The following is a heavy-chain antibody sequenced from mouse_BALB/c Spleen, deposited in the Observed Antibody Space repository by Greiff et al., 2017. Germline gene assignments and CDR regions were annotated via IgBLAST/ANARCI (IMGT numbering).Heavy chain of an antibody. CDR1: GFSLTSYG. J-gene: IGHJ3*01. CDR3: ARNWEFITTVVAKGFAY. V-gene: IGHV2-2*02. D-gene: IGHD1-1*01. CDR2: IWSGGST. Sequence: VQLQQSGPGLVQPSQSLSITCTVSGFSLTSYGVHWVRQSPGKGLEWLGVIWSGGSTDYNAAFISRLSISKDNSKSQVFFKMNSLQANDTAIYYCARNWEFITTVVAKGFAYWGQGTLVTVSA.